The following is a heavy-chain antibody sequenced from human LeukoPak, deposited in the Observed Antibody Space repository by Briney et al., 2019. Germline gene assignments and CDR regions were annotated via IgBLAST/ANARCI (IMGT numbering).Heavy chain of an antibody. J-gene: IGHJ4*02. CDR1: GYTFTSYD. CDR3: ARVGDLANFDY. Sequence: ASVKVSCKASGYTFTSYDINWVRQATGQGLEWMGWMNPNSGNTGYAQKFRGRVTITRNTSISTAYMELGSLRSEDTAVYYCARVGDLANFDYWGQGTLVTVSS. CDR2: MNPNSGNT. V-gene: IGHV1-8*03. D-gene: IGHD3-16*01.